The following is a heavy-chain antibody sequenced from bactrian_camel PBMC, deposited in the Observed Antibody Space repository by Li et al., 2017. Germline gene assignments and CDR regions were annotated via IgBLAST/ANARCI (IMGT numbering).Heavy chain of an antibody. Sequence: VQLVESGGGSVQAGGSLRLSCTHSGYISSSNCMGWFRQAPGKEREGVAAIYSVGGNTFYADSVKGEGRFTISQDKVKNTVYLEMSPLKPEDTATYYCATVPVGSLFRWENFGYWGQGTQVTVS. J-gene: IGHJ6*01. CDR2: IYSVGGNT. CDR1: GYISSSNC. CDR3: ATVPVGSLFRWENFGY. V-gene: IGHV3S40*01. D-gene: IGHD1*01.